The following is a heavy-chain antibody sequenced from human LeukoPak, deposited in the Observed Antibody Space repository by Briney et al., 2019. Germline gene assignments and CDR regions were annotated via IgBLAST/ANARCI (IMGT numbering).Heavy chain of an antibody. D-gene: IGHD6-6*01. V-gene: IGHV3-23*01. J-gene: IGHJ4*02. CDR1: GFTFSSYA. CDR3: AKRVEYSSSWGGSFDY. CDR2: ISDGGGRT. Sequence: GGSLRLSCAASGFTFSSYAMSWVRQAPGKGLEWVSAISDGGGRTYYADSVKGRFTISRDNPRHTLYLQMNNLRAEDTAIYYCAKRVEYSSSWGGSFDYWGQGTLVTVSS.